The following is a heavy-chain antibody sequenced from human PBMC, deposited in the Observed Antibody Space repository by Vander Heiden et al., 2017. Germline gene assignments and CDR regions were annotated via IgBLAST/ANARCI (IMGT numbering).Heavy chain of an antibody. J-gene: IGHJ4*02. CDR1: GFTFSSWW. V-gene: IGHV3-74*01. CDR2: INSDGSST. D-gene: IGHD4-17*01. Sequence: DVQLVESGGGLVQPGGSLRLSCAAAGFTFSSWWMHWVRQAPGKGLVWVSRINSDGSSTNYADSVKGRFTISRDNAKNTLYLQMDSLRAEDTAVYYCARVVYGGNLRAVDYWGQGTLVTVSS. CDR3: ARVVYGGNLRAVDY.